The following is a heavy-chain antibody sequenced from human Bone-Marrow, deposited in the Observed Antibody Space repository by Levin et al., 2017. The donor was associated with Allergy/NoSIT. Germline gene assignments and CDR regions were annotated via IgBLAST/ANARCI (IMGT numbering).Heavy chain of an antibody. CDR3: AKDRPSSGWPAFDY. CDR2: VNNGGNA. Sequence: GGSLRLSCVGSGFTFSRYAMSWVRQAPGRGLEWVASVNNGGNAYYGDSVKGRFTVSRDYSRNTLDLQMNSLSDDDTAIYYCAKDRPSSGWPAFDYWGQGTRVSVSS. J-gene: IGHJ4*02. V-gene: IGHV3-23*01. CDR1: GFTFSRYA. D-gene: IGHD6-19*01.